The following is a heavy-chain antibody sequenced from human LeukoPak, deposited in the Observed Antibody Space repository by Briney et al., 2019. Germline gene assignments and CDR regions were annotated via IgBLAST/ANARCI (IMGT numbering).Heavy chain of an antibody. CDR1: GGTFSSYA. Sequence: SVKVSCKASGGTFSSYAISWVRQAPGQGLEWMGGVIPIFGTANYAQKFQGRVTITADESTSTAYMELSSLRSEDTAVYYCARAPRVYVYYFDYWGQGTLVTVSS. V-gene: IGHV1-69*13. CDR2: VIPIFGTA. D-gene: IGHD5/OR15-5a*01. CDR3: ARAPRVYVYYFDY. J-gene: IGHJ4*02.